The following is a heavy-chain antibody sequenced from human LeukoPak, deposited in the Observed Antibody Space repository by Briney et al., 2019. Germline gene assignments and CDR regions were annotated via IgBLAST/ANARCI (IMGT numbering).Heavy chain of an antibody. CDR3: ARVGYSGWNLEY. Sequence: GGSLRLSCAASGFTFRSDWMSWVRQAPGKGLEWVANINQGGSVKYYVDSVKSRFTISRDDAKNSLYVQMNSLRDEDTPVYYCARVGYSGWNLEYWGQGTLVTVSS. CDR2: INQGGSVK. V-gene: IGHV3-7*01. J-gene: IGHJ4*02. CDR1: GFTFRSDW. D-gene: IGHD5-12*01.